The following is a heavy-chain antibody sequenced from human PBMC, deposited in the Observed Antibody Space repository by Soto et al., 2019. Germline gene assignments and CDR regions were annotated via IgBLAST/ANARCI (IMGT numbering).Heavy chain of an antibody. D-gene: IGHD3-3*01. J-gene: IGHJ4*02. CDR2: ISGSGGST. Sequence: GGSLRLSCAASGFTFSSYAMSWVRQAPGKGLEWVSAISGSGGSTYYADSVKGRFTISRDNSKNTLYLQMNSLRAEDTAVYYCAKDRRDSTIFGVATYYFDYWGQGTLVTVSS. CDR3: AKDRRDSTIFGVATYYFDY. CDR1: GFTFSSYA. V-gene: IGHV3-23*01.